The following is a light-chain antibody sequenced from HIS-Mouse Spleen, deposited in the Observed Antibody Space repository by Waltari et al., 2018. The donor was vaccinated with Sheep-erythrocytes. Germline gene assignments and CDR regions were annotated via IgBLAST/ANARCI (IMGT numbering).Light chain of an antibody. V-gene: IGLV1-47*01. CDR3: AAWDDSLSGNWV. J-gene: IGLJ3*02. CDR1: SSNIGSNY. Sequence: QSVLTQPPSASGTPGQRVTISCSGSSSNIGSNYVYWYQQLPGTAPKLLIYRNNQRPSGGPERFSGSKSGTSASLAISGLRSEDEADYYCAAWDDSLSGNWVFGGGTKLTVL. CDR2: RNN.